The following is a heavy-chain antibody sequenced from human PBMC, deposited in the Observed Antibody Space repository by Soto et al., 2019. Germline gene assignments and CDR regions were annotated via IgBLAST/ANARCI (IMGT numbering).Heavy chain of an antibody. D-gene: IGHD5-12*01. Sequence: ASVKVSCKASGGTFSSYAISWVRQAPGQGLEWMGGIIPIFGTANYAQKFQGRVTITADESTSTAYMELSSLRSEDTAVYYCARCGYSGYDTEIYYFDYWGQGTLVTVSS. CDR1: GGTFSSYA. CDR3: ARCGYSGYDTEIYYFDY. CDR2: IIPIFGTA. J-gene: IGHJ4*02. V-gene: IGHV1-69*13.